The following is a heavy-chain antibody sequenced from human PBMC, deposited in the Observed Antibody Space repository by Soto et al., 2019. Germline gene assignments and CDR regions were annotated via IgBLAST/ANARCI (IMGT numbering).Heavy chain of an antibody. V-gene: IGHV1-3*01. CDR2: VNAGNDNT. CDR1: GYTFTNNV. CDR3: AREVPYGYSRFDY. D-gene: IGHD5-18*01. Sequence: QVHLVQSGAEVKKPGASVKVSCKTSGYTFTNNVIHWVRQAPGQRLEWMGWVNAGNDNTKWSREFQGRLALTKDTSATTAYLELRSLTSEDTSIYFCAREVPYGYSRFDYWGQGTLVTVSS. J-gene: IGHJ4*02.